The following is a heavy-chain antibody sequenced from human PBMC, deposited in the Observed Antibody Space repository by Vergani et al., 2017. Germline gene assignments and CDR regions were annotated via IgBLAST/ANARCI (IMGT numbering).Heavy chain of an antibody. Sequence: EVQLVESGGGLVQPGGSLKLSCAASGFTFSGSAMHWVRQASGKGLEWVGRIRSKANSYATAYAASVKGRFTISSDDSKNTAYLQMNSLKTEDTAVYYCTRPHDKSLAVAGRPYWYFDLWGRGTLVTVSS. CDR3: TRPHDKSLAVAGRPYWYFDL. V-gene: IGHV3-73*01. J-gene: IGHJ2*01. D-gene: IGHD6-19*01. CDR2: IRSKANSYAT. CDR1: GFTFSGSA.